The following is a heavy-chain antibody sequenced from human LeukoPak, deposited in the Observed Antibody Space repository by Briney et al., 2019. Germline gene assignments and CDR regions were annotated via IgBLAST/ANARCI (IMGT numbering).Heavy chain of an antibody. Sequence: PSETLSLTCTVSGGSISSYYWSWIRQPPGEGLEWIGYIYYSGSTNYNPSLKSRVTISVDTSKNQFSLKLSSVTAADTAVYYCARSHCTNGVCYTKKTTYYFDYWGQGTLVTVSS. CDR1: GGSISSYY. V-gene: IGHV4-59*01. CDR3: ARSHCTNGVCYTKKTTYYFDY. CDR2: IYYSGST. D-gene: IGHD2-8*01. J-gene: IGHJ4*02.